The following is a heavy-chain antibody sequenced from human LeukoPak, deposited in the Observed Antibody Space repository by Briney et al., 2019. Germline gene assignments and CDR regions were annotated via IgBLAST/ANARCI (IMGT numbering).Heavy chain of an antibody. J-gene: IGHJ6*02. V-gene: IGHV4-4*07. CDR2: IYTSGST. CDR3: ARGPIVVVPAAVYYYYYGMDV. CDR1: GGSISSYY. Sequence: SETLSLTCTVSGGSISSYYWSWIRQPAGKGLEWIGRIYTSGSTNYNPSLKSRATMSVDTSKNQFSLKLSSVTAADTAVYYCARGPIVVVPAAVYYYYYGMDVWGQGTTVTDSS. D-gene: IGHD2-2*01.